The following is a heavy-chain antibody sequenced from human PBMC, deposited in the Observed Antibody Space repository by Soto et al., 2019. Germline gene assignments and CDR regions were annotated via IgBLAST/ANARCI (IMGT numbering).Heavy chain of an antibody. J-gene: IGHJ4*02. CDR2: ISSSGSTI. V-gene: IGHV3-11*01. CDR3: ARARRAGATRGYYFDY. Sequence: GGSLRLSCAASGFTFSDYYMSWIRQAPGKGLEWVSYISSSGSTIYYADSVKGRFTISRDNAKNSLYLQMNSLRAEDTAVYYCARARRAGATRGYYFDYWGQGTLVTVS. D-gene: IGHD1-26*01. CDR1: GFTFSDYY.